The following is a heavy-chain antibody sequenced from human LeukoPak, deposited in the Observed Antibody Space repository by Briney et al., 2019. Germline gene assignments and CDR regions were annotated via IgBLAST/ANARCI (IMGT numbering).Heavy chain of an antibody. D-gene: IGHD4-17*01. J-gene: IGHJ4*02. CDR1: GFIFSRYS. CDR3: ARGPGRGYGDYAFVEN. CDR2: ISSTSRTI. Sequence: GGSLRLSCAASGFIFSRYSMNWVRQAPGKGLERVSYISSTSRTIHYADSVKGRFTISRDNAKNSLYLQMNSLRDEDTALYYCARGPGRGYGDYAFVENWGQGTLVTVSS. V-gene: IGHV3-48*02.